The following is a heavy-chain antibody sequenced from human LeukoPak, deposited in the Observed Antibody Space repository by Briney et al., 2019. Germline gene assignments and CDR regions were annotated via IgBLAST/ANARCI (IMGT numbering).Heavy chain of an antibody. CDR1: GFTFSSYA. Sequence: GGSLRLSCAASGFTFSSYAMHWVREAPGKGLEWVAVISYDGSNKYYADSVKGRFTISRDNSKNSLYLQMNSLRAEDTAVYYCARGRAAADYWGQETLVTVSS. CDR2: ISYDGSNK. V-gene: IGHV3-30-3*01. D-gene: IGHD6-25*01. J-gene: IGHJ4*02. CDR3: ARGRAAADY.